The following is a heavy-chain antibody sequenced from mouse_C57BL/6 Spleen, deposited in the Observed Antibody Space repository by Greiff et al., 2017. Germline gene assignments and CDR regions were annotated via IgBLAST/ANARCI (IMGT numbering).Heavy chain of an antibody. V-gene: IGHV1-78*01. D-gene: IGHD1-1*01. CDR1: GYTFTDHT. CDR2: IYPRDGST. CDR3: ARDGDYYGSSWFAY. Sequence: VMLVESDAELVKPGASVKISCKVSGYTFTDHTIHWMKQRPEQGLEWIGYIYPRDGSTKYNEKFKGKATLTADKSSSTAYMQLNSLTSEDSAVYFCARDGDYYGSSWFAYWGQGTLVTVSA. J-gene: IGHJ3*01.